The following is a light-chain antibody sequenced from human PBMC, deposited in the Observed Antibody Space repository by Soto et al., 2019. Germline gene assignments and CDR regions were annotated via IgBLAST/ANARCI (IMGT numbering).Light chain of an antibody. CDR3: QQYDNLHT. Sequence: DIQMTQSPSSLSASVGDRVTITCQASQDISNYLNWYQQKPGKAPKLLIYDASNLETGVPSRFSGSGSGTDFTFTISSPQPEDIATYYCQQYDNLHTFGQGTKLEIK. J-gene: IGKJ2*01. V-gene: IGKV1-33*01. CDR1: QDISNY. CDR2: DAS.